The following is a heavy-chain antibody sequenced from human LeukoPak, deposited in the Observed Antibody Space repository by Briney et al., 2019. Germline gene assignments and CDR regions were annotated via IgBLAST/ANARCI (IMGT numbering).Heavy chain of an antibody. D-gene: IGHD2-15*01. Sequence: GGSLRLSCAASGFTFSNYAMGWVRQAPGKRLEWVSTLCNSGGTTSYADSVKGRFTISRDTSKNTLYLQMNSLRAEDTALYYCAKCSGDSCYSVLAYWGQGTLVTVSS. CDR1: GFTFSNYA. J-gene: IGHJ4*02. V-gene: IGHV3-23*01. CDR3: AKCSGDSCYSVLAY. CDR2: LCNSGGTT.